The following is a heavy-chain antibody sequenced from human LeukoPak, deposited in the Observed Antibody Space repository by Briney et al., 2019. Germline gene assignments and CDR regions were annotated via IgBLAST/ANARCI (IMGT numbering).Heavy chain of an antibody. Sequence: GGSLRLSCEVSGSTFRDYWMSWIRQVPGKGLEWLACIKRDGSERHYVDSVRSRFTVSTDSAKNSLFLQMNSLRAEDTAVYYCARRQTDPTIVNGFWGQGSLVTVSS. CDR1: GSTFRDYW. CDR3: ARRQTDPTIVNGF. J-gene: IGHJ4*02. CDR2: IKRDGSER. D-gene: IGHD5-24*01. V-gene: IGHV3-7*01.